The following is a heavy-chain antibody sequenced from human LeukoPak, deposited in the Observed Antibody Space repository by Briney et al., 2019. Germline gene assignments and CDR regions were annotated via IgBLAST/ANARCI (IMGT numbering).Heavy chain of an antibody. V-gene: IGHV3-23*01. D-gene: IGHD3-10*01. J-gene: IGHJ5*02. Sequence: GGSLRLSCAASGFTLSSYAMSWVRQAPGKGLEWVSAISGSGGSTYYADSVKGRFTISRDNSKNTLYLQMNSLRAEDTAVYYCAKDEDYYGSGSYYTYNWFDPWGQGTLVTVSS. CDR2: ISGSGGST. CDR3: AKDEDYYGSGSYYTYNWFDP. CDR1: GFTLSSYA.